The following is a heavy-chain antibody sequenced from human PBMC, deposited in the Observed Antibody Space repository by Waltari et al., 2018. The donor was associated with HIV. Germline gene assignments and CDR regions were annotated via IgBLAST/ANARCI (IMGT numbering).Heavy chain of an antibody. D-gene: IGHD3-10*01. CDR2: IRGSGAST. Sequence: EVQLLESGGGLLQPGGSLRLSCAASEFTFSSSAMSWVRKAPGKGLEWVSAIRGSGASTYYADSVKGRFTISRDNSKNTLYLQMNSLRAEDTAVYYCAKEQIYYGSGSYYNEKAFDIWGQGTVVTVSS. CDR3: AKEQIYYGSGSYYNEKAFDI. J-gene: IGHJ3*02. V-gene: IGHV3-23*01. CDR1: EFTFSSSA.